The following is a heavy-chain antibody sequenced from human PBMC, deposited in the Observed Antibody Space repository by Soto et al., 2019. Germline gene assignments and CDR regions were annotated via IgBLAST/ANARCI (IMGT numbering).Heavy chain of an antibody. D-gene: IGHD6-19*01. V-gene: IGHV3-7*03. J-gene: IGHJ4*02. Sequence: GGSLRLSCAASGFTFSRYWMDWVRQAPGKGLEWVANIKEDGSAKYYVDSVKGRFTISRDNANNSLYLQMNGLRADDTAMYYCVRTSGWFTFASWGRGTLVTVSS. CDR3: VRTSGWFTFAS. CDR1: GFTFSRYW. CDR2: IKEDGSAK.